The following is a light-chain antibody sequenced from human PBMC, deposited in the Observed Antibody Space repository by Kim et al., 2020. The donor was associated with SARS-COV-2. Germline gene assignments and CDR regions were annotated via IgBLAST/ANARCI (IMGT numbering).Light chain of an antibody. Sequence: DIQMTQSPSSLSASIGDRVTITCRASQSITNYLNWYQQKPGKAPELLIYAASGLQSGVPSRFSGSGSGTDFTLTISSLQPEDFATYYCQQTYSTPPITFGQGTRLGIK. CDR2: AAS. CDR3: QQTYSTPPIT. J-gene: IGKJ5*01. V-gene: IGKV1-39*01. CDR1: QSITNY.